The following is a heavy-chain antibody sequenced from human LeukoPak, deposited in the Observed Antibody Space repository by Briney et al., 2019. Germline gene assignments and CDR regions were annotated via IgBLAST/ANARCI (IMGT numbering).Heavy chain of an antibody. Sequence: GESLKISCKGSGYSFTTYWIGWVRQMPGKGLEWMGIIYPGDSDTTYSPSFQGQVTISADKSISAAYLQWSSLKASDSAMYYCGRIPAAGSLKGSFDIWGQGTMVTVSS. CDR2: IYPGDSDT. D-gene: IGHD6-13*01. V-gene: IGHV5-51*01. CDR3: GRIPAAGSLKGSFDI. CDR1: GYSFTTYW. J-gene: IGHJ3*02.